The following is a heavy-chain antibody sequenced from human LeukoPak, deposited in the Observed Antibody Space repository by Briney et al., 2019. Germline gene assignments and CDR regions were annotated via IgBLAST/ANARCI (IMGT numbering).Heavy chain of an antibody. CDR1: GFTFSGSA. CDR2: IRSKSNSYAT. V-gene: IGHV3-73*01. CDR3: TRRRDGYRDYYYGMDV. J-gene: IGHJ6*02. Sequence: SGGSLRLFRAASGFTFSGSAMHWVRQASGKGLEWVGRIRSKSNSYATAYAASVKGRFTIARDDSKNTAYLQMNSLKTEDTAVYYCTRRRDGYRDYYYGMDVWGQGTTVTVSS. D-gene: IGHD5-24*01.